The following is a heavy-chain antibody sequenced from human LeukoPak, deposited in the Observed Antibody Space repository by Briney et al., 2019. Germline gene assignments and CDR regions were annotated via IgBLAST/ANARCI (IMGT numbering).Heavy chain of an antibody. Sequence: ASVKVSCKASGYTFTSYDINWVRPATGQGLEWMGWMNPNSGNTGYAQTFQGRVTMTRNTSLSTAYMELSSLRYEDTAVYYCARGPVSRRGVINRYFDYWGQGTLVTVSS. CDR2: MNPNSGNT. CDR3: ARGPVSRRGVINRYFDY. V-gene: IGHV1-8*01. D-gene: IGHD3-10*01. CDR1: GYTFTSYD. J-gene: IGHJ4*02.